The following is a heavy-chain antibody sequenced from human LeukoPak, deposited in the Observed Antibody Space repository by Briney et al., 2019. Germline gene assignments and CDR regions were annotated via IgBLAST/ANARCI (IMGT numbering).Heavy chain of an antibody. CDR3: ARDRDYGSGSYYFDY. J-gene: IGHJ4*02. Sequence: PGGSLRLSCAASGFTFSSYWMSWVRQAPGKGLEWVANIKQDGSEKYYVDSVKGRFTISRDNAKNSLYLQMNSLRAEDTAVYYCARDRDYGSGSYYFDYWGQGTLVTVSS. CDR1: GFTFSSYW. V-gene: IGHV3-7*01. D-gene: IGHD3-10*01. CDR2: IKQDGSEK.